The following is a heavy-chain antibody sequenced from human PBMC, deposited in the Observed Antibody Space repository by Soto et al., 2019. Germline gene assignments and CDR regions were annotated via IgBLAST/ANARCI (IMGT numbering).Heavy chain of an antibody. D-gene: IGHD3-22*01. Sequence: QITLKESGPTLVKPTQTLTLTCTLSGSSLSTSGVGVSWIRQPPGKALEWLAHINWDDDKRFSPSLQSRLTITKDTSKDQVVLTMTNINPVDTATYYCAHRRNFYNNSGLDYWGQGTLVTVSS. J-gene: IGHJ4*02. V-gene: IGHV2-5*02. CDR2: INWDDDK. CDR3: AHRRNFYNNSGLDY. CDR1: GSSLSTSGVG.